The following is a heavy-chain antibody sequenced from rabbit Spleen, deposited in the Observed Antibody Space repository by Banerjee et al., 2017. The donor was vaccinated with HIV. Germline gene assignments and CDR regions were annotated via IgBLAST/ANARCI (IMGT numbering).Heavy chain of an antibody. V-gene: IGHV1S45*01. Sequence: QEHLVESGGGLVQPEGSLTLTCKASGFSFSDRDVMCWVRQAPGKGLEWIACINASTGKPVYATWASGRFTISSHNAQNTLYLQLNSLTAADTATYFCARDAAGREDFNLWGPGTLVTVS. J-gene: IGHJ4*01. CDR2: INASTGKP. D-gene: IGHD4-2*01. CDR1: GFSFSDRDV. CDR3: ARDAAGREDFNL.